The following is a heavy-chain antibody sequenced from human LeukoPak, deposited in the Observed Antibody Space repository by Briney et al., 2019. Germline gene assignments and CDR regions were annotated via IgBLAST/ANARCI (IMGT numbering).Heavy chain of an antibody. CDR2: IRSKANSYAT. CDR3: TRHEYYGSSGYYYSDAFDI. V-gene: IGHV3-73*01. J-gene: IGHJ3*02. CDR1: GFTFSGSA. Sequence: PGGSLRLSCAASGFTFSGSAMHWVRQASGKGLEWVGRIRSKANSYATAYAASVKGRFTISRDDSKNTAYLQMNSLKTEDTAVYYCTRHEYYGSSGYYYSDAFDIWGQGTMVTVSS. D-gene: IGHD3-22*01.